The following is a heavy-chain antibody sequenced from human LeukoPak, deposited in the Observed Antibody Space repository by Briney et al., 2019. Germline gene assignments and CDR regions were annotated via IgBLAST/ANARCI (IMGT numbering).Heavy chain of an antibody. V-gene: IGHV3-23*01. CDR1: GFTLSSYS. CDR3: ATEKGDSPDY. D-gene: IGHD2-21*01. CDR2: LSGSGANT. Sequence: GGSLRLSCAASGFTLSSYSMNWVRQAPGKGLEWVSGLSGSGANTYYADSVKGRFTISRDNPKNTLYLQMNSLRAEDTAVYYCATEKGDSPDYWGQGTLVTVSS. J-gene: IGHJ4*02.